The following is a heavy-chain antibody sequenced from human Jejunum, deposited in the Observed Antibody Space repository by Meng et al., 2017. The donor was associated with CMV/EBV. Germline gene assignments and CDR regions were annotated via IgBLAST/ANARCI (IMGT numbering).Heavy chain of an antibody. CDR3: ARRVYYGSGSYRHFDY. Sequence: SGNSFTNYWIGWVRQMPGKGLEWMGIIYPADSDTTYSPSFQGHVTFSVDKSISTAYLHWSSLKASDTAVYYCARRVYYGSGSYRHFDYWGQGTLVTVSS. CDR2: IYPADSDT. CDR1: GNSFTNYW. V-gene: IGHV5-51*01. D-gene: IGHD3-10*01. J-gene: IGHJ4*02.